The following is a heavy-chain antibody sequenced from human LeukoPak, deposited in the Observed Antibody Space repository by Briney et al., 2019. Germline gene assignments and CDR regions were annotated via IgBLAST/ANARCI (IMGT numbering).Heavy chain of an antibody. CDR1: GFIFSSYS. CDR3: AKAASSSWPSYYYGMDV. D-gene: IGHD6-13*01. V-gene: IGHV3-23*01. J-gene: IGHJ6*02. Sequence: GGSLRLSCAASGFIFSSYSMSWVRQAPGMGLEWVSVITGSGGNTYYADSVKGRFAISKDNSKNTVYLQMSSLRVDDTAVYYCAKAASSSWPSYYYGMDVWGQGTTVTVSS. CDR2: ITGSGGNT.